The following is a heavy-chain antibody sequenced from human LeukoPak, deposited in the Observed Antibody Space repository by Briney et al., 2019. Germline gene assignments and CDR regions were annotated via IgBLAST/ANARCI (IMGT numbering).Heavy chain of an antibody. Sequence: GGSLRLSCAASGFTFSSYAMSWVRQAPGKGLEWVSAISGSGGSTYYADSVKGRFTISIDNSKNTLYLQMNSLRAEDTAVYYCAKEGDILTGYAGFDYWGQGTLVTVSS. V-gene: IGHV3-23*01. CDR3: AKEGDILTGYAGFDY. CDR2: ISGSGGST. J-gene: IGHJ4*02. CDR1: GFTFSSYA. D-gene: IGHD3-9*01.